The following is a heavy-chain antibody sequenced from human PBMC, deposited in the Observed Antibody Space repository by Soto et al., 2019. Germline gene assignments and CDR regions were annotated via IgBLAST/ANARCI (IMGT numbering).Heavy chain of an antibody. D-gene: IGHD6-6*01. CDR2: ISGSNGNT. CDR1: GYTFTTYS. CDR3: ARAYSSSSRYFDF. V-gene: IGHV1-18*01. J-gene: IGHJ4*02. Sequence: ASVKVSCKASGYTFTTYSITWVRQAPGQGLEWMGWISGSNGNTHYAQRLQGRVTMTTDTSTNTAYMELRSLTSDDTAVYYCARAYSSSSRYFDFWGQGDLVTVSS.